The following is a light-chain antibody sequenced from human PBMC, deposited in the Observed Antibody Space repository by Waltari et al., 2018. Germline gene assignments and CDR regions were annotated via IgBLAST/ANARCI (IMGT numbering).Light chain of an antibody. CDR1: SSDVGSYNF. CDR3: SSFASGSTPVV. CDR2: NVS. Sequence: LTQPASVSGSPGQSITISCTGTSSDVGSYNFVSWYQQHPGNAPKLIIFNVSNRPSGVSNRFSGSKSGNTASLTISGLQAEDEADFYCSSFASGSTPVVFGGGTMLTVL. V-gene: IGLV2-14*03. J-gene: IGLJ2*01.